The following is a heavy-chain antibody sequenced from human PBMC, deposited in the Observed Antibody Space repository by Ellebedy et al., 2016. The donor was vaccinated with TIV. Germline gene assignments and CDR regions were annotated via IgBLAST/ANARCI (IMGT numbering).Heavy chain of an antibody. D-gene: IGHD1-1*01. CDR2: TDYRSKWYS. J-gene: IGHJ6*02. CDR3: ARARNTGPPDYYYYYGMDV. CDR1: GDRVSTNTAA. Sequence: SQTLSLTCAISGDRVSTNTAAWNWIRQSPSRGLEWLGRTDYRSKWYSDYALSVHSRITINSDKSKNQFSLELNFVTHEDTAVYYCARARNTGPPDYYYYYGMDVWGQGTTVTVSS. V-gene: IGHV6-1*01.